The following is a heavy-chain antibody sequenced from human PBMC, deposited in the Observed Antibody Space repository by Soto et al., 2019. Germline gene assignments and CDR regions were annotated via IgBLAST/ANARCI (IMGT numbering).Heavy chain of an antibody. D-gene: IGHD3-3*01. CDR3: ARGPFWSGPLLVVYFQH. Sequence: QVQLVQSGAEVKKPGSSVKVSCKASGGTFSSYAISWVRQAPGQGLEWMGGIIPIFGTANYAQKFQGRVTITADKSTSTAYMELSSQRSEDKAVYYCARGPFWSGPLLVVYFQHWGQGTLVTVSS. CDR1: GGTFSSYA. J-gene: IGHJ1*01. V-gene: IGHV1-69*06. CDR2: IIPIFGTA.